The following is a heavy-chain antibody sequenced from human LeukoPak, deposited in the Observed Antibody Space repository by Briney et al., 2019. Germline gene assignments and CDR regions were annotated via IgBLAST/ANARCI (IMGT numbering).Heavy chain of an antibody. Sequence: GASLKISCKGSGYSFTSYWISWVRQMPGKGLEWMGRIDPSDSYTNYSPSFQGHVTISADKSISTAYLQWSSLKASDTAMYYCARHADIVVVPAATNWFDPWGQGTLVTVSS. J-gene: IGHJ5*02. CDR2: IDPSDSYT. CDR3: ARHADIVVVPAATNWFDP. V-gene: IGHV5-10-1*01. CDR1: GYSFTSYW. D-gene: IGHD2-2*01.